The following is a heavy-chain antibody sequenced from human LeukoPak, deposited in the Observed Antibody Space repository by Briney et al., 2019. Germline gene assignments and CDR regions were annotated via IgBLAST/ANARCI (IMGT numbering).Heavy chain of an antibody. Sequence: ASVKVSCKASGGTFSSYAISWVRQAPGQGLEWMGWISGYNVNANYAQKFQDRVTMTTDTSTTTAYMELRKLRSDDTATYYCARQSPYYYGSGTSFPDYWGQGTLLTVSS. CDR3: ARQSPYYYGSGTSFPDY. D-gene: IGHD3-10*01. V-gene: IGHV1-18*01. J-gene: IGHJ4*02. CDR2: ISGYNVNA. CDR1: GGTFSSYA.